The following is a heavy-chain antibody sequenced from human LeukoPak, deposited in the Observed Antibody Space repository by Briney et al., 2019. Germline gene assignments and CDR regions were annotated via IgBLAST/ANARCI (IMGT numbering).Heavy chain of an antibody. CDR1: GFTFSSYA. V-gene: IGHV3-23*01. CDR3: AKDLGSGPTGTLRYFDY. D-gene: IGHD1-7*01. CDR2: ISGSGGST. J-gene: IGHJ4*02. Sequence: PGGSLRLSCAASGFTFSSYAMSWVRQAPGKGLEWVSAISGSGGSTYYADSVKGRFTISRDNSKNTLYLQMNSLRAEDTAVYYCAKDLGSGPTGTLRYFDYWGQGTLVTVSS.